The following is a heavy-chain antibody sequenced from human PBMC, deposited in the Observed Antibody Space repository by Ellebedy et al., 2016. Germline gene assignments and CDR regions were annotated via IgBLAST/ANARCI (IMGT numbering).Heavy chain of an antibody. CDR3: ARGNTWFVHDGMDV. CDR2: MDSDGGMR. Sequence: HTGGSLRLSCEASGFTFSSHWMHWVRQGPGKGLMGVARMDSDGGMRAYADSVRGRFTISRDNAKSTVYLEMNSLTVEDTAVYYCARGNTWFVHDGMDVWGQGTTVTVSS. D-gene: IGHD3-10*01. V-gene: IGHV3-74*03. CDR1: GFTFSSHW. J-gene: IGHJ6*02.